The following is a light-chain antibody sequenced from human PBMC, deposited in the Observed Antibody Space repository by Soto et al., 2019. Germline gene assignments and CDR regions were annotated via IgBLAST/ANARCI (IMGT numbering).Light chain of an antibody. CDR2: GAS. CDR3: QQYDNWPRT. Sequence: ERVMTQSPATLSVSPGERATLSCWASQSVSSNLAWYQQKSGQAPRLLMYGASTRATTIPARFSGSGSGTEFTLTISSLQSEDFAVYYCQQYDNWPRTFGQGTKVEIK. J-gene: IGKJ1*01. CDR1: QSVSSN. V-gene: IGKV3-15*01.